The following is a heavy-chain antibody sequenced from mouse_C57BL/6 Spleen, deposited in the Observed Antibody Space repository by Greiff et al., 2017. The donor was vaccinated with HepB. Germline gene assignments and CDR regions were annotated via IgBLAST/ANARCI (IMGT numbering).Heavy chain of an antibody. CDR3: ARGGITVVGDYAMDY. J-gene: IGHJ4*01. CDR1: GYAFSSSW. V-gene: IGHV1-82*01. D-gene: IGHD1-1*01. CDR2: IYPGDGDT. Sequence: VQLQQSGPELVKPGASVKISCKASGYAFSSSWMNWVKQRPGKGLEWIGRIYPGDGDTNYNGKFKGKATLTADKSSSTAYMQLSSLTSEDSAVYFCARGGITVVGDYAMDYWGQGTSVTVSS.